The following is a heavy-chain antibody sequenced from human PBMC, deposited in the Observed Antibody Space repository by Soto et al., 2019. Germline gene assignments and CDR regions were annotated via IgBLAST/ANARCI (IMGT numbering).Heavy chain of an antibody. CDR2: IYHSEST. Sequence: SETLSLTCTVSGGSMSSYWWSWIRQPPGKGLEWIGYIYHSESTNYNPSRKSRVTISTDTSKNQFSLRLCSVTAADTAVYYCARSDGRYWGKGTLVTVSS. CDR3: ARSDGRY. CDR1: GGSMSSYW. J-gene: IGHJ4*02. V-gene: IGHV4-59*01.